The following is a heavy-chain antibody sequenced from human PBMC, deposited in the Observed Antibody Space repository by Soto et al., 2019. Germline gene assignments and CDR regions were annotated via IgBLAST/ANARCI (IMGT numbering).Heavy chain of an antibody. CDR2: TYYRSKWYN. Sequence: PSQTLSLTCAISGDSVSSNSAAWNWVRQSPSRGLEWLGRTYYRSKWYNDYAVSVKSRITINPDTSRNQFSLQLNSVTPEDTAVYYCARDKREWQWLVVTGGDYYYYGMDVWGQGTTVTVSS. CDR1: GDSVSSNSAA. V-gene: IGHV6-1*01. D-gene: IGHD6-19*01. J-gene: IGHJ6*02. CDR3: ARDKREWQWLVVTGGDYYYYGMDV.